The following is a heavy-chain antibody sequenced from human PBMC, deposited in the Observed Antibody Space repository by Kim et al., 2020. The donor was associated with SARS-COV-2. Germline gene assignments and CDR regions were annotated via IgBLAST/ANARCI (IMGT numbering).Heavy chain of an antibody. CDR1: GGSFSGYY. V-gene: IGHV4-34*01. J-gene: IGHJ5*02. CDR2: INHSGST. CDR3: ARSSGYVGFDP. D-gene: IGHD5-12*01. Sequence: SETLSVTCAVYGGSFSGYYWSWIRQPPGKGLEWIGEINHSGSTNYNPSLKSRVTISVDTSKNQFSLKLSSVTAADTAVYYCARSSGYVGFDPWGQGTLVTVSS.